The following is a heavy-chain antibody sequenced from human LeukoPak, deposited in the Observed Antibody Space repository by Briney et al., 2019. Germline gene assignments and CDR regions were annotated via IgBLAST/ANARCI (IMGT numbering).Heavy chain of an antibody. J-gene: IGHJ3*02. CDR2: IYPGDSDT. CDR3: ARRGYYDSKDAFDI. D-gene: IGHD3-22*01. V-gene: IGHV5-51*01. CDR1: GYSFTSYW. Sequence: GESLQISCQGSGYSFTSYWIGWVRQLPGKGLEWMGIIYPGDSDTRYSPSFQGQVTISADKSISTAYLQWSSLKASDTATYYCARRGYYDSKDAFDIWGQGTMVTASS.